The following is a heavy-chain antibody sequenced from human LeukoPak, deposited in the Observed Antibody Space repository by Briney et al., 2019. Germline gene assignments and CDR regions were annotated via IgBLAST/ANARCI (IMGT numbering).Heavy chain of an antibody. J-gene: IGHJ4*02. CDR3: TSSGSRWDYFDF. CDR2: IKTRPEGGTT. V-gene: IGHV3-15*05. D-gene: IGHD4-23*01. CDR1: GFTFSKAW. Sequence: PGGSLRLSCAASGFTFSKAWMIWVRQAPGKGLEWVARIKTRPEGGTTDYAAPVKGRFTISRDDSKNTLYLQMNSPKTEDTAVYYCTSSGSRWDYFDFWGQGTLATVSS.